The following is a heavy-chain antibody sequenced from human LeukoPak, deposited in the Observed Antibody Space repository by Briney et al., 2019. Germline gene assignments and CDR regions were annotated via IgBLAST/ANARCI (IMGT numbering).Heavy chain of an antibody. V-gene: IGHV3-48*04. J-gene: IGHJ6*01. CDR2: ISSDSGII. D-gene: IGHD5-12*01. Sequence: GGSLRLSCAASGFIFSRNSMNWVRQAPGKGLEWFSYISSDSGIIFYSDSVEGRFTISRDNAKNSLYLQMNSLRVEDTAVYYCVRDGGRGIVGTNYYYDMDVWGQGTTVTVSS. CDR1: GFIFSRNS. CDR3: VRDGGRGIVGTNYYYDMDV.